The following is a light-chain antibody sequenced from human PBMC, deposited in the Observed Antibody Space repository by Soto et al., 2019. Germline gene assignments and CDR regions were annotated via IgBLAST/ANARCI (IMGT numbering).Light chain of an antibody. CDR2: EGS. J-gene: IGLJ1*01. V-gene: IGLV2-23*03. CDR1: SSDVGSYNL. Sequence: QSALTQPASVSGSPGQSITISCTGTSSDVGSYNLVSWYQQHPGKAPKLMIYEGSKRPSGVSNRFSGSKSGNKASLTISGLQAEDEADYYCCSYAGSSTFVLGTGTKVTVL. CDR3: CSYAGSSTFV.